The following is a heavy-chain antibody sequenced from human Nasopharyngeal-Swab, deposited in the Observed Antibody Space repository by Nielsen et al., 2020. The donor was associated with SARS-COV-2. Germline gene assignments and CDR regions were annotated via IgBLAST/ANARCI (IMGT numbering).Heavy chain of an antibody. D-gene: IGHD3-10*01. CDR3: ARDHVLPDAFDI. CDR1: GFTLSSYS. V-gene: IGHV3-21*01. Sequence: GGSLRLSCAASGFTLSSYSMNWVRKAQGKGLEWVSSISSSSSYIYYADSVKGRFTISRDNAKNSLYLQMNSLRAEDTAVYYCARDHVLPDAFDIWGQGTMVTVSS. J-gene: IGHJ3*02. CDR2: ISSSSSYI.